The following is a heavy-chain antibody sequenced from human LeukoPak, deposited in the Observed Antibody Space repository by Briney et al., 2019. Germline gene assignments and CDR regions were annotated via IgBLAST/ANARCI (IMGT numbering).Heavy chain of an antibody. D-gene: IGHD5-24*01. V-gene: IGHV1-69*05. Sequence: GSSVKVSCKASGGTFSSYAISWLRQAPGQGLEWMGGIIPIFGTANYAQKFQGRVTITTDESTSTAYMELSSLRSEDTAVYYCATGFMLGGWLQSATDYWGQGTLVTVSS. CDR3: ATGFMLGGWLQSATDY. CDR2: IIPIFGTA. CDR1: GGTFSSYA. J-gene: IGHJ4*02.